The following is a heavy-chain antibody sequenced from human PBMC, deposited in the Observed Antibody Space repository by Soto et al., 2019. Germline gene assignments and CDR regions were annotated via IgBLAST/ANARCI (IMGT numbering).Heavy chain of an antibody. Sequence: HPGGSLRLSCAASGFTFSSYGMHWVRQAPGKGLEWVAVISYDGSKKYYADSVKGRFTISRDNSKNTLYLQMNSLRAEDTAVYYCARRWGTYFDFWGQGTLVTVSS. CDR2: ISYDGSKK. J-gene: IGHJ4*02. D-gene: IGHD7-27*01. CDR1: GFTFSSYG. V-gene: IGHV3-30*03. CDR3: ARRWGTYFDF.